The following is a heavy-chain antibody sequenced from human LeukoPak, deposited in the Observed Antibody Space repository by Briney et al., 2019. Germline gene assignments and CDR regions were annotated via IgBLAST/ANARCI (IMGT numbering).Heavy chain of an antibody. D-gene: IGHD2-15*01. CDR1: GYTLTELS. CDR2: FDPEDGET. Sequence: ASVKVSCKVSGYTLTELSMHWVRQAPGKGLEWMGGFDPEDGETIYAQKFQGRVTMTTDTSTSTAYMELRSLRSDDTAVYYCARGRGGSRVPAFDIWGQGTMVTVSS. J-gene: IGHJ3*02. CDR3: ARGRGGSRVPAFDI. V-gene: IGHV1-24*01.